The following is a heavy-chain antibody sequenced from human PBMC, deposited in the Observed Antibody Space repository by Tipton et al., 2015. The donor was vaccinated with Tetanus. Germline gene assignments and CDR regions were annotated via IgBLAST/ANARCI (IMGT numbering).Heavy chain of an antibody. CDR3: ARNVYTVTNDAFDI. V-gene: IGHV4-4*09. CDR2: IHHSGLA. CDR1: GGSPSSFY. J-gene: IGHJ3*02. D-gene: IGHD4-11*01. Sequence: GLVKPSETLSLTCAVHGGSPSSFYWSWIRQPPGGGLEWIAFIHHSGLAFSKPSLKSRVSISIDTSQNQFSLRLTSVTAADTAVYFCARNVYTVTNDAFDIWGHGTLVNVSS.